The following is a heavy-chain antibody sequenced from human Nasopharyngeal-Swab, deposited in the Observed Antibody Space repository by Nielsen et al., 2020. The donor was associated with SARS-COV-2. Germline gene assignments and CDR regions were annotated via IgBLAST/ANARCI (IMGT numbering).Heavy chain of an antibody. V-gene: IGHV3-30-3*01. Sequence: GESLKISCAASGFTFSSYWMSWVRQAPGKGLEWVAVISYDGSNKYYADSVKGRFTISRDNSKSTVDLQMNSLRVEDTAVYYCARPLGYCSGGTCVGTKTFDIWGQGTMVTVSS. CDR2: ISYDGSNK. CDR3: ARPLGYCSGGTCVGTKTFDI. D-gene: IGHD2-15*01. J-gene: IGHJ3*02. CDR1: GFTFSSYW.